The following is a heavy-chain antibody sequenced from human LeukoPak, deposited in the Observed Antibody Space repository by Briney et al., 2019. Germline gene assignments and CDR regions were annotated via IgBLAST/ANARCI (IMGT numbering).Heavy chain of an antibody. CDR2: INPNSGGT. CDR3: ARLNTVTTFLGYMDV. J-gene: IGHJ6*03. CDR1: GYTFTGYY. Sequence: ASVKVSCKASGYTFTGYYMHWVRQAPGQGLEWMGWINPNSGGTNYAQKFQGRVTMTRDTSISTAYMELSRLRSDDTAVYYCARLNTVTTFLGYMDVWGKGTTVTVSS. D-gene: IGHD4-17*01. V-gene: IGHV1-2*02.